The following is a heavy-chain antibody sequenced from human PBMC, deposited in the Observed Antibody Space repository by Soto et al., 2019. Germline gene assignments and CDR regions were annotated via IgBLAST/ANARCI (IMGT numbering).Heavy chain of an antibody. D-gene: IGHD2-15*01. J-gene: IGHJ3*01. Sequence: QVVQSGAEVRKPGASVKVSCKACGYSSTTYYIHWFRQAPGQGLEWMAIINPNGGSTNYAQKFQGRVDVTRAMSGSPVYMELSRPRSDATAVYYCAAFWSSGGGPPGPRNWGRGTMVTVSS. CDR3: AAFWSSGGGPPGPRN. CDR1: GYSSTTYY. V-gene: IGHV1-46*03. CDR2: INPNGGST.